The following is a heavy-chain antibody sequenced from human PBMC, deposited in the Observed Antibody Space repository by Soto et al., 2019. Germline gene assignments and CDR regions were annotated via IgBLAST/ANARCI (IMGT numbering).Heavy chain of an antibody. Sequence: PSETLSLTCTVSGGSISNNYWSWIRQTPGRGLEWIGYIYYTGSTNYDPSFKGRVTISLDTSKNQFSLKLSSVIAADTAVYYFARLAPSTPADIVYHWGQGTLVTVS. CDR1: GGSISNNY. D-gene: IGHD5-12*01. CDR3: ARLAPSTPADIVYH. V-gene: IGHV4-59*08. CDR2: IYYTGST. J-gene: IGHJ5*02.